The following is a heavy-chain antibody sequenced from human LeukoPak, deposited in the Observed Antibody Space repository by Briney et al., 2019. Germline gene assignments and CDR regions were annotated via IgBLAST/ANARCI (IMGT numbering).Heavy chain of an antibody. Sequence: ASVKVSCKASGYTFTGYYMHWVRQAPGQGLQWMGRINPKSGDTNYAQNFQGGVTMTRDTSINTAYMELSRLRSDDTAVYFCARVDYYGSGSQGPYFDYWGQGTLVTVSS. J-gene: IGHJ4*02. CDR2: INPKSGDT. CDR3: ARVDYYGSGSQGPYFDY. CDR1: GYTFTGYY. V-gene: IGHV1-2*02. D-gene: IGHD3-10*01.